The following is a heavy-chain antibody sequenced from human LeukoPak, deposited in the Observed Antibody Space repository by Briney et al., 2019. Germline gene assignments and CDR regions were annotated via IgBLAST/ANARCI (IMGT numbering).Heavy chain of an antibody. D-gene: IGHD2-21*02. CDR1: GYTFTSYG. J-gene: IGHJ4*02. Sequence: ASVKVSCKASGYTFTSYGISWVRQAPGQGLEWMGGIIPIFGTANYAQKFQGRVTITADESTSTAYMELSSLRSEDTAVYYCARAGAYCGGDCYPYFDYWGQGTLVTVSS. V-gene: IGHV1-69*13. CDR3: ARAGAYCGGDCYPYFDY. CDR2: IIPIFGTA.